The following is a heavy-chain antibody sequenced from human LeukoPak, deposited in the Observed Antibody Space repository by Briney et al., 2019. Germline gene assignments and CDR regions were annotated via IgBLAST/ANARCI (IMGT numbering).Heavy chain of an antibody. Sequence: PGGSLRLSCAASGFTVSSNYMSWVRQAPGKGLEWVSLIYSGGSTYYADSVKGRFTISRDNSKNMLYLQMNSLRAEGTAEYYCARENSPRYYYGSGSYYNGDLGWFDPWGQGTLATVSS. D-gene: IGHD3-10*01. CDR2: IYSGGST. CDR3: ARENSPRYYYGSGSYYNGDLGWFDP. V-gene: IGHV3-66*01. CDR1: GFTVSSNY. J-gene: IGHJ5*02.